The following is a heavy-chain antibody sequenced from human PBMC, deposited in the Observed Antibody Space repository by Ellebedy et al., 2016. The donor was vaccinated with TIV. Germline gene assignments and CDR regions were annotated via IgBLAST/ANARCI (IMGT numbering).Heavy chain of an antibody. Sequence: SETLSLXCGVYGGSFSGYYWTWIRQSPGKGLGWIAEINASGTTNYNPSLKSRVTISIETTNNQVSLSLTSVTAADTAVYFCARGRYYYGAGSSNWFDPWGQGTLVTVSS. CDR2: INASGTT. J-gene: IGHJ5*02. D-gene: IGHD3-10*01. CDR1: GGSFSGYY. CDR3: ARGRYYYGAGSSNWFDP. V-gene: IGHV4-34*01.